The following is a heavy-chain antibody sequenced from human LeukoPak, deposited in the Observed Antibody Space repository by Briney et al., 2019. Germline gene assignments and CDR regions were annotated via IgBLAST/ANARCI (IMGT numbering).Heavy chain of an antibody. CDR1: GFTFSSYS. CDR2: ISSSSLYI. Sequence: GGSLRLSCAASGFTFSSYSMNWVRQAPGKGLEWVSSISSSSLYIYYADSVKGRFTISRDNSKNTVSLQMNSLRAEDTALYYCARDLDWGAFDAWGQGTLVTVSS. J-gene: IGHJ5*02. CDR3: ARDLDWGAFDA. V-gene: IGHV3-21*04. D-gene: IGHD3-9*01.